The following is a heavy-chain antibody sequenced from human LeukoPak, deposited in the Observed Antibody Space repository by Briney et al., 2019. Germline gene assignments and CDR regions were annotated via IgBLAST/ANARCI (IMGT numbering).Heavy chain of an antibody. V-gene: IGHV4-39*07. D-gene: IGHD6-13*01. CDR3: ARAYSPPQWSPFDY. J-gene: IGHJ4*02. CDR1: GGSISSGSYY. CDR2: IYYSGST. Sequence: SSETLSLTCTVSGGSISSGSYYWGWIRQPPGKGLEWIGGIYYSGSTYYKPSLKSRVTISLDTSKNQFSLKLSSVTAADTAVYYCARAYSPPQWSPFDYWGQGTLVTVSS.